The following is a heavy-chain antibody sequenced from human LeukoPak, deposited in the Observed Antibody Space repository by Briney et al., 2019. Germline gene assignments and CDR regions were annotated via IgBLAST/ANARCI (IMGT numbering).Heavy chain of an antibody. V-gene: IGHV3-7*03. CDR2: IKQDGSEK. CDR3: VRRGQQLNY. D-gene: IGHD6-13*01. J-gene: IGHJ4*02. Sequence: GGSLRLSCAASGFTFTSYWVNWVRKAPGKGLEWVANIKQDGSEKNYVDSVKGRFTISRDNAKNSLYLQMNSLRAEDTAVYYCVRRGQQLNYWGQGTLVTVSS. CDR1: GFTFTSYW.